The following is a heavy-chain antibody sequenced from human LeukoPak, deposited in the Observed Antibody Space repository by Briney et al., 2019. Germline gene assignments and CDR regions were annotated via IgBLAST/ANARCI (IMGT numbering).Heavy chain of an antibody. CDR2: ISAYNGNT. CDR1: GYTFTSYG. D-gene: IGHD5-18*01. Sequence: GALVKVSCKASGYTFTSYGISWVRQAPGQGLEWMGWISAYNGNTNYAQKLQGRVTMTTDASTSTAYMELRSLRSDDTAVYYCARGTAMSFLYYFDYWGQGTLVTVSS. V-gene: IGHV1-18*04. J-gene: IGHJ4*02. CDR3: ARGTAMSFLYYFDY.